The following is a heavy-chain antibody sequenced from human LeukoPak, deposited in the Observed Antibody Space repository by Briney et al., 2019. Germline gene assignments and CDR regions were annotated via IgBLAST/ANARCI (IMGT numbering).Heavy chain of an antibody. Sequence: GASVKVSCKASGYTFTSYAISWVRQAPGQGLEWMGGIIPIFGTANYAQKFQGRVTITADESTSTAYMELSSLRSGDTAVYYCARVAVAGQYYYYGMDVWGQGTTVTVSS. D-gene: IGHD6-19*01. J-gene: IGHJ6*02. V-gene: IGHV1-69*13. CDR2: IIPIFGTA. CDR1: GYTFTSYA. CDR3: ARVAVAGQYYYYGMDV.